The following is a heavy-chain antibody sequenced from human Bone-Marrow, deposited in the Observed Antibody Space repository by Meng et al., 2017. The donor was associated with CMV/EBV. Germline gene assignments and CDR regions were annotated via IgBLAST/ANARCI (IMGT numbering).Heavy chain of an antibody. CDR1: GISLSNSGVG. Sequence: SGPTLVKPTQTLTLTCTFSGISLSNSGVGVGWIRQPPGKALEWLALIYWNDDKRYSPSLKSMLTITKDTSKNQVVLTSTNMDPVDTATYYWAHSAGYCSITSCYTEYYYYYGMDVWGQGTTVTVSS. J-gene: IGHJ6*02. D-gene: IGHD2-2*02. CDR2: IYWNDDK. V-gene: IGHV2-5*01. CDR3: AHSAGYCSITSCYTEYYYYYGMDV.